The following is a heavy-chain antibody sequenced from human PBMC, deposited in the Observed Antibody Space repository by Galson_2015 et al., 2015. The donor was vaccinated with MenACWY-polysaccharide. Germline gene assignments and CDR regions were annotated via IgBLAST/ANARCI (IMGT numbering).Heavy chain of an antibody. J-gene: IGHJ6*02. V-gene: IGHV3-11*01. Sequence: SLRLSCAASGFSLGGWYMSWIRQAPGKGLEWLSYISKSGDSTFYADSVKGRFAIFRDNAKNSLYLQLNSLEVEDTAIYYCARGHCGLDVWGQGTAVTVSS. CDR2: ISKSGDST. CDR1: GFSLGGWY. CDR3: ARGHCGLDV.